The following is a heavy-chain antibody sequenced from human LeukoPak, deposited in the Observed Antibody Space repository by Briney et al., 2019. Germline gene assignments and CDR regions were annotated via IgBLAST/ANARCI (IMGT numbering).Heavy chain of an antibody. D-gene: IGHD1-26*01. CDR1: GFTFSIYG. J-gene: IGHJ4*02. CDR3: AKALSGSPPKPFDY. V-gene: IGHV3-30*02. CDR2: IRYDGSDK. Sequence: GGSLRLSCVASGFTFSIYGMHWVRQAPGKGLEWVAFIRYDGSDKYYAESAKGRFTISRDNSKDTLYLLMNSLRAEDTAAYYCAKALSGSPPKPFDYWGQGTLVTVSS.